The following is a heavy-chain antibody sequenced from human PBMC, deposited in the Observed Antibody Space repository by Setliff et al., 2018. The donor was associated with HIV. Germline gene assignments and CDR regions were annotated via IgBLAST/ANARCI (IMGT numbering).Heavy chain of an antibody. J-gene: IGHJ4*02. CDR1: GFTFSSYW. D-gene: IGHD3-22*01. CDR2: MNTDGSST. CDR3: VRGSGYYYLDN. V-gene: IGHV3-74*01. Sequence: GGSLRLSCAASGFTFSSYWMHWVRQAPGKGLVWVFGMNTDGSSTRYADSVKGRFTISRDNAKSMLYLQMNSLSADDTAVYYCVRGSGYYYLDNWGQGALVTVSS.